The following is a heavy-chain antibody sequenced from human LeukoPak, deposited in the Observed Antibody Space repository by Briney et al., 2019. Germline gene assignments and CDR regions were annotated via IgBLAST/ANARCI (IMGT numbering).Heavy chain of an antibody. CDR1: GGTFSSYA. V-gene: IGHV1-69*13. CDR3: ARVRYCSSTSCYEFDY. Sequence: GASVKVSCKASGGTFSSYAISWVRQAPGQGLEWMGGIIPIFGTANYAQKFQGRVTITADESTSTAYMELSSLRSEDTAVYYCARVRYCSSTSCYEFDYWGQGTLVTASS. J-gene: IGHJ4*02. D-gene: IGHD2-2*01. CDR2: IIPIFGTA.